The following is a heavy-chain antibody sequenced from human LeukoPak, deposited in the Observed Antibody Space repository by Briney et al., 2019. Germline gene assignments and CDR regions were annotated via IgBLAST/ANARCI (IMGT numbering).Heavy chain of an antibody. D-gene: IGHD4-23*01. J-gene: IGHJ4*02. V-gene: IGHV3-33*01. CDR3: ARDWAGGLDY. CDR2: IWYDGSNK. Sequence: PGGSLRLSCAASGFTFSSYGMHWVRQAPGKGLEWVAVIWYDGSNKYCADSVKGRFTISRDNSNNKLYLQMDSLRGEDTAVYYCARDWAGGLDYWGQGTLVTVSS. CDR1: GFTFSSYG.